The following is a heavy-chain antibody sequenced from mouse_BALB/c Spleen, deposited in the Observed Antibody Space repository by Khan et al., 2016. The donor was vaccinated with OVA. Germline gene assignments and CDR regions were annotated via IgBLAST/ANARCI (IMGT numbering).Heavy chain of an antibody. CDR2: IIPTNDYA. CDR3: AREGAYYRSDGWFAY. V-gene: IGHV1-4*01. Sequence: QVQLKQSGAELARPGASVKMSCKASGYTFTTYTIHWVKQGPGQGLEWIGYIIPTNDYANYNQKFKDRATLTADKSSSTAYMQLSSLTFEDSALYYCAREGAYYRSDGWFAYWGQGTLVTVSA. J-gene: IGHJ3*01. CDR1: GYTFTTYT. D-gene: IGHD2-14*01.